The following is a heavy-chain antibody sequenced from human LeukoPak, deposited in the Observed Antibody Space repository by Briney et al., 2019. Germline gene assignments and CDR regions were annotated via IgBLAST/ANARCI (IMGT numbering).Heavy chain of an antibody. CDR3: ARDGRGFTMFDY. CDR2: ISSSSSYI. Sequence: PGGSLRLSCAASGFTFSSYSMNWVRQAPGKGLEWVSSISSSSSYIYYADSVKGRFTISRDNAKNSLYLQMNSLRAEDTAVYYCARDGRGFTMFDYWGQGTLVTVSS. J-gene: IGHJ4*02. V-gene: IGHV3-21*01. D-gene: IGHD3-10*01. CDR1: GFTFSSYS.